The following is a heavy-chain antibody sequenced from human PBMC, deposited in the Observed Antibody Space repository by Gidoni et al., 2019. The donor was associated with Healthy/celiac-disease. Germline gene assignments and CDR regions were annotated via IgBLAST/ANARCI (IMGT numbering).Heavy chain of an antibody. CDR1: GFTFSSYG. CDR2: IWYDGSNK. J-gene: IGHJ4*02. CDR3: ARVRRITGTTGYFDY. V-gene: IGHV3-33*01. Sequence: QVQLVESGGGVVQPGRSLRLSCAASGFTFSSYGMHWVRQAPGKGLEWVAVIWYDGSNKYYADSVKGRFTISRDNSKNTLYLQMNSLRAEDTAVYYCARVRRITGTTGYFDYWGQGTLVTVSS. D-gene: IGHD1-7*01.